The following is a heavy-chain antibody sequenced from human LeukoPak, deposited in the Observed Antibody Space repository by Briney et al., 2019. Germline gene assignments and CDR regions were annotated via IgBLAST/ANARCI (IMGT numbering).Heavy chain of an antibody. Sequence: GGSLRLSCAASGFTFSSYEMNWVRQAPGKGLEWVSYISSSGSTIYYADSVKGRFTISRDNTKTSLYLQMTSMGAEDTAVYYCARGQWLEARSPDFDYWGQGTLVTVSS. CDR3: ARGQWLEARSPDFDY. D-gene: IGHD6-19*01. CDR2: ISSSGSTI. V-gene: IGHV3-48*03. J-gene: IGHJ4*02. CDR1: GFTFSSYE.